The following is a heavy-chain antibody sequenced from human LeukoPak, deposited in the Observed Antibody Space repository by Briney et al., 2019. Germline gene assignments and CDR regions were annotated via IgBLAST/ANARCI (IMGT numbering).Heavy chain of an antibody. Sequence: GGSLRLSCAASGFTFSSYGMHWVRQAPGKGLEWVAFIRYDGSNKYYADSVKGRFTISRDNSKNTLYLQMNSLRAEDTAVYYCAKDPGIAASRFDPWGQGTLVTVSS. CDR2: IRYDGSNK. V-gene: IGHV3-30*02. J-gene: IGHJ5*02. D-gene: IGHD6-13*01. CDR1: GFTFSSYG. CDR3: AKDPGIAASRFDP.